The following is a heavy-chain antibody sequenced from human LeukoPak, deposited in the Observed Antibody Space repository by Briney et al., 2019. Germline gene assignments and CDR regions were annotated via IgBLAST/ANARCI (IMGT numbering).Heavy chain of an antibody. CDR2: IDGGGVNT. CDR3: AKRSARPKPFDC. V-gene: IGHV3-23*01. D-gene: IGHD6-25*01. Sequence: GGSLRLSCAGSGFTFSNYGMSWVRQAPGKGLEWVSAIDGGGVNTLYADSVKGRFTISRDNSKNTVYLQMNSLSAEDTAIYYWAKRSARPKPFDCWGQETLVTVSS. J-gene: IGHJ4*02. CDR1: GFTFSNYG.